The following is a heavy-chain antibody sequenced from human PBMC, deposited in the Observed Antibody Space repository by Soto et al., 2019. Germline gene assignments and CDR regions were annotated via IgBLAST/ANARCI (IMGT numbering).Heavy chain of an antibody. D-gene: IGHD1-7*01. J-gene: IGHJ5*02. CDR2: ISAYNGNT. CDR3: ARVLMSITGTTNMMP. V-gene: IGHV1-18*04. Sequence: GESLKISCKGSGYSFTSYCISWVRQAPGQGLEWMGWISAYNGNTNYAQKLQGRVTMTTDTSTSTAYMQLRSLRSDDTAVYYCARVLMSITGTTNMMPWGQGTLVTVSS. CDR1: GYSFTSYC.